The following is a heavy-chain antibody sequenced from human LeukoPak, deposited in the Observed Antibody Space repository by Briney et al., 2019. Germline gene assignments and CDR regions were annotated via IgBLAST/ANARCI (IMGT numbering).Heavy chain of an antibody. CDR1: GFTFRDFS. J-gene: IGHJ4*02. CDR2: ISSGSDHT. V-gene: IGHV3-23*01. CDR3: AKDRLYFGDDFGDY. Sequence: PGGSLRLSSVASGFTFRDFSMSWDRQAPGKGLEWVSVISSGSDHTYYADSVKGRFAIFRNNSKNTLYLQMNSLRIEDTAIYYCAKDRLYFGDDFGDYWGQGTLATVSS. D-gene: IGHD2-21*02.